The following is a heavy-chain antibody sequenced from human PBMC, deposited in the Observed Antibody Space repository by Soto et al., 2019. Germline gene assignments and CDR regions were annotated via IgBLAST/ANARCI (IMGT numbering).Heavy chain of an antibody. V-gene: IGHV1-69*01. CDR3: ARGRGIGFSRTWTIYLYYNMDI. J-gene: IGHJ6*04. Sequence: QVQLVQSGAEVRKSGSSVKVSCKAAGGTFSDYALSWVRQAPGQGLEWMGGIIPMFATTNYAQKFQVRVTIIADDSTTTAHMELSSLKSEDTAVYYCARGRGIGFSRTWTIYLYYNMDIWGEGTTVTVSS. D-gene: IGHD6-13*01. CDR2: IIPMFATT. CDR1: GGTFSDYA.